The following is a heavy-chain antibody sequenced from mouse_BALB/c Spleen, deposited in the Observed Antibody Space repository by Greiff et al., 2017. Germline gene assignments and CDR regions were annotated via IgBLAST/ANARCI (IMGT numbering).Heavy chain of an antibody. CDR3: ARLYGYDEDWYFDV. J-gene: IGHJ1*01. CDR1: GFTFSSYA. V-gene: IGHV5-9-1*01. CDR2: ISSGGSYT. D-gene: IGHD2-2*01. Sequence: EVMLVESGGGLVKPGGSLKLSCAASGFTFSSYAMSWVRQTPEKRLEWVATISSGGSYTYYPDSVKGRFTISRDNAKNTLYLQMSSLRSEDTAMYYCARLYGYDEDWYFDVWGAGTTVTVSS.